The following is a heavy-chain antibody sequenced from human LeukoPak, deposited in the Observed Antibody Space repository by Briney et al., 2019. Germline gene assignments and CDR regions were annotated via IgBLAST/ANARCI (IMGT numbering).Heavy chain of an antibody. V-gene: IGHV1-2*02. CDR2: INPNSGGT. D-gene: IGHD5-12*01. Sequence: ASVKVSCKASGYTFTGYYMHWVRQAPGQGLEWMGWINPNSGGTNYAQKFQGRVTMTRDTPISTAYMELSRLRSDGTAVYYCARVGGYEAPFDYWGQGTLVTVSS. CDR1: GYTFTGYY. CDR3: ARVGGYEAPFDY. J-gene: IGHJ4*02.